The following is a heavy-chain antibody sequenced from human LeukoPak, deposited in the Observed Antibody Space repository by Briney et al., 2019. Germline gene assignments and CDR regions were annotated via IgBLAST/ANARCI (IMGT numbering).Heavy chain of an antibody. J-gene: IGHJ4*02. CDR2: IYSGGST. V-gene: IGHV3-53*01. CDR3: ARVYSPKQYYFDY. CDR1: GFTVSSNY. D-gene: IGHD5-18*01. Sequence: GGSLRLSCAASGFTVSSNYMSWVRQAPGKRLEWVSVIYSGGSTYYADSVKGRFTISRDNSKNTLYLQMNSLRAEDTAVYYCARVYSPKQYYFDYWGQGTLVTVSS.